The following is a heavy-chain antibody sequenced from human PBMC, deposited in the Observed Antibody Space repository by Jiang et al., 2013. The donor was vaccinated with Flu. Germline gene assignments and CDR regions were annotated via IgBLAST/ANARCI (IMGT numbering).Heavy chain of an antibody. CDR3: ARVIAAAGTAECFQH. J-gene: IGHJ1*01. V-gene: IGHV1-3*01. CDR1: GYTFTSYA. CDR2: INAGNGNT. Sequence: KVSCKASGYTFTSYAMHWVRQAPGQRLEWMGWINAGNGNTKYSQKFQGRVTITRDTSASTAYMELSSLRSEDTAVYYCARVIAAAGTAECFQHWGQGTLVTVSS. D-gene: IGHD6-13*01.